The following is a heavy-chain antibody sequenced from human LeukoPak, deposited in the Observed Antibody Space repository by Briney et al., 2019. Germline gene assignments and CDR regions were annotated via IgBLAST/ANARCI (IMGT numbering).Heavy chain of an antibody. CDR3: ARGGGYYDSSGYYGPDY. V-gene: IGHV4-59*01. Sequence: SETLSLTCTVSGGSISSYYWSWIRQPPGKGLEWIGYIYYSGSTNYNPSLKRRVTISVDTSKNQFSLKLSSVTAADTAVYYCARGGGYYDSSGYYGPDYWGQGTLVTVSS. CDR1: GGSISSYY. J-gene: IGHJ4*02. CDR2: IYYSGST. D-gene: IGHD3-22*01.